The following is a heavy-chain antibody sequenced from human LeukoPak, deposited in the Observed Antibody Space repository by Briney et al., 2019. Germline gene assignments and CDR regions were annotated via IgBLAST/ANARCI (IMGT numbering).Heavy chain of an antibody. CDR3: ASSFYYGSRDY. Sequence: SETLSLTCVVYGGSFSGYFWSWIRQPPGKGLEWIGEITPSGSTNYSPSLKSRVSISIDTSKKKLFLRLTSVTAADSAVYYCASSFYYGSRDYWGQGTLVTVSS. V-gene: IGHV4-34*01. J-gene: IGHJ4*02. CDR2: ITPSGST. D-gene: IGHD3-22*01. CDR1: GGSFSGYF.